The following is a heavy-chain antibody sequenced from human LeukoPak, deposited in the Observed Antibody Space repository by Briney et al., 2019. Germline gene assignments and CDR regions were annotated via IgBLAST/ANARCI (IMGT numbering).Heavy chain of an antibody. D-gene: IGHD3-22*01. CDR1: GGSFSGYY. CDR2: INHSGST. J-gene: IGHJ4*02. Sequence: SGTLSLTCAVYGGSFSGYYWSWIRQPPGKGLEWIGEINHSGSTNYNPSLKSRVTISVDTSKNQFSLQLSSMTAADTALYYCARGWQGYYDSSGYYLLGYWGQGTLVTVSS. CDR3: ARGWQGYYDSSGYYLLGY. V-gene: IGHV4-34*01.